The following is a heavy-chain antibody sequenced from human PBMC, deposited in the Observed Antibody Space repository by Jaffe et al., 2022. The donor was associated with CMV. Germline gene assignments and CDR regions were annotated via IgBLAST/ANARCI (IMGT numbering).Heavy chain of an antibody. CDR3: ARAIDYGSGTYYYYYFGLDV. D-gene: IGHD3-10*01. CDR2: TYYRSQWYY. CDR1: GDSVSSNSAA. J-gene: IGHJ6*02. Sequence: QVQLQQSGPRLVKPSQTLSLTCAISGDSVSSNSAAWNWIRQSPSRGLEWLGKTYYRSQWYYDYAVSVKSRITFNADTSKNQFSLQLNSVTPEDTAVYYCARAIDYGSGTYYYYYFGLDVWGQGTTVTVSS. V-gene: IGHV6-1*01.